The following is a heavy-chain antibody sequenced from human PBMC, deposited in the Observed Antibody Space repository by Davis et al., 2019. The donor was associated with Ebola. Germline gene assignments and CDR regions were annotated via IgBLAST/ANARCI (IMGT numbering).Heavy chain of an antibody. Sequence: GESLEISCEGSGFSFSSYAMRWVRQAPGKGLEWVSGISGSGTSTYYADSVKGRFTIFRDNSKNTLYLQMNSLRVEDTAVYYCAKDQYSVTFYNYYGMDVWGQGTTVTVSS. D-gene: IGHD1-26*01. V-gene: IGHV3-23*01. CDR3: AKDQYSVTFYNYYGMDV. CDR2: ISGSGTST. CDR1: GFSFSSYA. J-gene: IGHJ6*02.